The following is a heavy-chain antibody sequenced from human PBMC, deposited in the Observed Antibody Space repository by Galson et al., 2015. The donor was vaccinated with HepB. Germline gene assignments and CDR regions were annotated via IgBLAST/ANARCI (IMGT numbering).Heavy chain of an antibody. CDR2: ISSNTIYT. D-gene: IGHD4/OR15-4a*01. Sequence: SLRLSCAASGFTFSGYYMTWIRQAPGKGLEWLSYISSNTIYTNYADSVKGRFSISRDHVKNSAYLQMNSLRAEDTALYYCARVAHADYGDHAHFDYWGPGTLVTVSS. J-gene: IGHJ4*02. CDR1: GFTFSGYY. V-gene: IGHV3-11*06. CDR3: ARVAHADYGDHAHFDY.